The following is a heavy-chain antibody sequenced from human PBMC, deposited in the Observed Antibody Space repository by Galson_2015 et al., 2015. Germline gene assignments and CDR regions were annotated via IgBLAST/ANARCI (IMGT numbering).Heavy chain of an antibody. CDR1: GFTFSSYA. D-gene: IGHD4-23*01. Sequence: SLRLSCAVSGFTFSSYAMGWVRQAPGTGLEGVSSIGDSGANTKYADSVKGRFTISRDNSKNTLYLQMNSLRGDDTAVYYCARLRWDLNYGMDVWGQGTTVTVSS. J-gene: IGHJ6*02. CDR3: ARLRWDLNYGMDV. CDR2: IGDSGANT. V-gene: IGHV3-23*01.